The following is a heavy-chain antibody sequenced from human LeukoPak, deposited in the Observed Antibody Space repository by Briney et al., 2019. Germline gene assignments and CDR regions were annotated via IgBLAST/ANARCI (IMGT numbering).Heavy chain of an antibody. V-gene: IGHV3-64*01. J-gene: IGHJ2*01. CDR2: ISSNGGST. CDR3: ARDRDRDYGSGSYFLWYFDL. CDR1: GFTFCSYA. D-gene: IGHD3-10*01. Sequence: GGSLRLSCAASGFTFCSYAMHWVRQAPGKGLEYVSAISSNGGSTYYANSVKGRFTISRDNSKNTLYLQMGSLRAEDMAVYYCARDRDRDYGSGSYFLWYFDLWGRGTLVTVSS.